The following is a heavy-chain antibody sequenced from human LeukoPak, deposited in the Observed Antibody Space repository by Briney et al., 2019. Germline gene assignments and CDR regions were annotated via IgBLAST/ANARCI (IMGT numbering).Heavy chain of an antibody. CDR3: ARERNLWFGELFAHYYYYYMDV. CDR2: ISAYNGNT. Sequence: GASVKVSCKASGYTFTSYGISWVRQAPGQGLEWMGWISAYNGNTNYAQKLQGRVTMTTDTSTSTAYMELRSLRSDDTAVYYCARERNLWFGELFAHYYYYYMDVWGKGTTVTISS. V-gene: IGHV1-18*01. CDR1: GYTFTSYG. J-gene: IGHJ6*03. D-gene: IGHD3-10*01.